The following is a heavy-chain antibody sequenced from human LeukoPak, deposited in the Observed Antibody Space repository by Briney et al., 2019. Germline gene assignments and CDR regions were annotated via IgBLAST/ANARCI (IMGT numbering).Heavy chain of an antibody. J-gene: IGHJ4*02. CDR3: AREGVYDSNGYYYDH. V-gene: IGHV1-46*01. CDR2: INPSGGST. D-gene: IGHD3-22*01. Sequence: ASVKVSCKASGYTFTSYYMYWVRQAPGQGLEWMGLINPSGGSTTYPQKFQGNITMTSDMSTTTVYMELSSLRSEDTAVYYCAREGVYDSNGYYYDHWGQGTPVTVSS. CDR1: GYTFTSYY.